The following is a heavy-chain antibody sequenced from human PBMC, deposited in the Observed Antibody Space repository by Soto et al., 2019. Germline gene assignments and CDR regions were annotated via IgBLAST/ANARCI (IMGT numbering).Heavy chain of an antibody. J-gene: IGHJ3*02. Sequence: QVQLVQSGAEVKKPGASVKVSCKASGYTFTSYDINWVRQATGQGLEWMGWMNPNSGNTGYAQKFQGRVTMTRNTSRSTAYMELSSLRSEDTAVYYGASQRGYCTNGVCSDAFDIWGQGTMVTVSS. CDR1: GYTFTSYD. CDR3: ASQRGYCTNGVCSDAFDI. CDR2: MNPNSGNT. V-gene: IGHV1-8*01. D-gene: IGHD2-8*01.